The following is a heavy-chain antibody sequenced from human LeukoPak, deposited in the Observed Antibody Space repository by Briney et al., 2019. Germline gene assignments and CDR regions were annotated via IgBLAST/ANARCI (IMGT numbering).Heavy chain of an antibody. CDR1: GLTFDSYD. V-gene: IGHV3-48*03. Sequence: GRSLRLSCAAAGLTFDSYDMYWVRQSPGKGPEWVSYISASGISIKYADSAKGRFTISRDNAKNLVYLQMDSLRAEDTAVYYCVPPAAGLHRTISTEYFQHWGQGTPVIVSS. D-gene: IGHD6-13*01. CDR2: ISASGISI. J-gene: IGHJ1*01. CDR3: VPPAAGLHRTISTEYFQH.